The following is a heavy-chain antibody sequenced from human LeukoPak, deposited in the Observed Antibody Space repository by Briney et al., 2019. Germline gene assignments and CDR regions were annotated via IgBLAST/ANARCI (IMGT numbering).Heavy chain of an antibody. CDR3: ARGLTGDNFDY. Sequence: ASVRVSCKASGYTFTGYYMYWVRQALGQGLEWMGWINPNSGGTNYAQKFQGRVTMTRDTSISTAYMELSRLRSDDTAVYYCARGLTGDNFDYWGQGTLVTVSS. CDR1: GYTFTGYY. CDR2: INPNSGGT. J-gene: IGHJ4*02. D-gene: IGHD7-27*01. V-gene: IGHV1-2*02.